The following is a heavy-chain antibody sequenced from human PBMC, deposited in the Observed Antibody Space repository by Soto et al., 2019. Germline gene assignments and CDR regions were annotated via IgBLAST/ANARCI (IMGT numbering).Heavy chain of an antibody. CDR3: ARDRTEYSGYDFSY. J-gene: IGHJ4*02. Sequence: GGSLRLSCAASGFTFSSYSMNWVRQAPGKGLEWVSSISSSSSYIYYADSVKGRFTISRDNAKNSLYLQMNSLRAEDTAVYYCARDRTEYSGYDFSYWGQGTLVTVSS. V-gene: IGHV3-21*01. D-gene: IGHD5-12*01. CDR2: ISSSSSYI. CDR1: GFTFSSYS.